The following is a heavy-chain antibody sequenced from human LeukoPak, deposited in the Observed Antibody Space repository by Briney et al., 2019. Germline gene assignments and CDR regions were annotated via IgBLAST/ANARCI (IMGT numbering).Heavy chain of an antibody. CDR2: IKQDGSEE. J-gene: IGHJ5*02. D-gene: IGHD3-16*01. CDR3: AKGDKMLTWRRTYNRFDP. V-gene: IGHV3-7*01. Sequence: GGSLRLSCAASGFTFSNYWMTWVRQAPGKGLEWVANIKQDGSEEYYVDSVKGRFTISRDNTKNSLYLQMNSLRAEDTAVYFCAKGDKMLTWRRTYNRFDPWGQGPLVTVSS. CDR1: GFTFSNYW.